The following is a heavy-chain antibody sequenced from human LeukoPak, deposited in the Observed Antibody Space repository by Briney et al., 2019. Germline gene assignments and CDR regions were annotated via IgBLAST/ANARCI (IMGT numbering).Heavy chain of an antibody. Sequence: GGSLRLSCAASGFTFSTYAMSWARQVPGKGLEWVSALSPSGGITYYEDSVEGRFTISRDNSKNTLYLQMNSLRAEDTAVYYCARGVNYFVLEYWGQGTLVTISS. CDR3: ARGVNYFVLEY. J-gene: IGHJ4*02. D-gene: IGHD3-10*02. CDR1: GFTFSTYA. CDR2: LSPSGGIT. V-gene: IGHV3-23*01.